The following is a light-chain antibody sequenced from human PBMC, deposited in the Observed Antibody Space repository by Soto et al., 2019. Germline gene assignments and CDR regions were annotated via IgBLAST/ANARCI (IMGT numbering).Light chain of an antibody. Sequence: QSALTQPPSASGSPGQSGTISCTGSRSDVGGYYYVSWYQQHPGNATKLMIYEVSQRPSGVPDRLSGSKAGNTASLPVSGLQAEDDADYYCSSYGGRNSVVLVVSTKVTVL. V-gene: IGLV2-8*01. CDR3: SSYGGRNSVV. CDR2: EVS. J-gene: IGLJ2*01. CDR1: RSDVGGYYY.